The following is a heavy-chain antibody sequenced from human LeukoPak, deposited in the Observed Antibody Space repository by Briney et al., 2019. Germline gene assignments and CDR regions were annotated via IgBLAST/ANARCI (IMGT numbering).Heavy chain of an antibody. CDR1: GFTFSGYT. V-gene: IGHV3-21*01. J-gene: IGHJ4*02. CDR2: ISGSSSYM. D-gene: IGHD1-26*01. CDR3: ARVRELYRDY. Sequence: GGSLRLSCAASGFTFSGYTMNWVRQAPGKGLEWVSSISGSSSYMFYADSVKGRFTISRDNTRNSLYLQMNSLRAEDTAVYYCARVRELYRDYWGQGTLVTVSS.